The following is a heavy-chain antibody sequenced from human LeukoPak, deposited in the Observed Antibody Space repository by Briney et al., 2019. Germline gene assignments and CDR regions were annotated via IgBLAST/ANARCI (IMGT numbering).Heavy chain of an antibody. D-gene: IGHD1-26*01. CDR1: GFTFSSYS. V-gene: IGHV3-21*04. J-gene: IGHJ4*02. CDR3: AKDIGGADGIVGATADY. Sequence: GGSLRLSCAASGFTFSSYSMNWVRQAPGKGLEWVSSISSSSSYIYYADSVKGRFTISRDNAKNSLYLQMNSLRAEDTALYYCAKDIGGADGIVGATADYWGQGTLVTVSS. CDR2: ISSSSSYI.